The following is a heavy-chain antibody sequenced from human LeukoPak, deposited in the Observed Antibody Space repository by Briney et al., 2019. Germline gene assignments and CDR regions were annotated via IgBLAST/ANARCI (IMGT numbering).Heavy chain of an antibody. D-gene: IGHD3-16*01. J-gene: IGHJ4*02. Sequence: GGSLRLSCEASGFIFSSSAMVGLRQATGKGLEWVSSLGDRGDTYYADSVKGRFTISRDSSKNTLYLRMNSLRAEDTAVYFCAKQQPGERYYFDYWGQGTLVTVSS. V-gene: IGHV3-23*01. CDR1: GFIFSSSA. CDR2: LGDRGDT. CDR3: AKQQPGERYYFDY.